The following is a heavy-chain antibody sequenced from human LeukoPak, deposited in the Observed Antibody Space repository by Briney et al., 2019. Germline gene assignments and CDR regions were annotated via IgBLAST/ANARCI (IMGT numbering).Heavy chain of an antibody. V-gene: IGHV4-59*01. CDR1: GGSISIYY. Sequence: KSSETLSLTCTVSGGSISIYYWSWIRQPPGKGLEWIGYIYYSGSTNYNPSLKSRVTISVDTSKNQFSLKLSSVTAADTAVYYCARNPLRIAVAMKYFDLWGRGTLVTVSS. D-gene: IGHD6-19*01. J-gene: IGHJ2*01. CDR3: ARNPLRIAVAMKYFDL. CDR2: IYYSGST.